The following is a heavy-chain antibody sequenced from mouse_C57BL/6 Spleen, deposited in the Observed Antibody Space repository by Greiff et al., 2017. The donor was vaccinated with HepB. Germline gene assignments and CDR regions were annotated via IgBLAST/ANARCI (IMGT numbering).Heavy chain of an antibody. Sequence: VKLQESGAELVRPGASVKLSCKASGYTFTDYYINWVKQRPGQGLEWIARIYPGSGNTYYNEKFKGKATLTAEKSSSTAYMQLSSLTSEDSAVYFCARWDYDWYFDVWGTGTTVTVSS. V-gene: IGHV1-76*01. D-gene: IGHD2-4*01. CDR3: ARWDYDWYFDV. CDR1: GYTFTDYY. CDR2: IYPGSGNT. J-gene: IGHJ1*03.